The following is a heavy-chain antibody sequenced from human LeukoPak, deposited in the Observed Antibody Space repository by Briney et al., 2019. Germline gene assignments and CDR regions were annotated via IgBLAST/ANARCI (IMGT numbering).Heavy chain of an antibody. CDR1: GFTFSSYG. J-gene: IGHJ6*04. CDR2: ISYDGSNK. D-gene: IGHD3-10*01. CDR3: AKDQVGMDSGSYYNPQVDYYGMDV. Sequence: SGGSLRLSCAASGFTFSSYGMHWVRQAPGKGLEWVAVISYDGSNKYYADSVKGRFTISRDNSKNTLYLQMNSLRAEDTAVYYCAKDQVGMDSGSYYNPQVDYYGMDVWGKGTTVTISS. V-gene: IGHV3-30*18.